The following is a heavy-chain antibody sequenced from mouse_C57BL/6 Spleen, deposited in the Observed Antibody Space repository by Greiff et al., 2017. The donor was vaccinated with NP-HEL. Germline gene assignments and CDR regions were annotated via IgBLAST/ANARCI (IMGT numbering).Heavy chain of an antibody. Sequence: QVQLQQSGAELVRPGASVKLSCKASGYTFTSYWMHWVKQRPIQGLEWIGNIDPSDSETNYNQKFKDKATLTVDKSSSTAYMQLSSLTSEDSAGCCCAKDLYYFEGWGKGTTLTVAS. CDR3: AKDLYYFEG. V-gene: IGHV1-52*01. CDR1: GYTFTSYW. J-gene: IGHJ2*01. CDR2: IDPSDSET.